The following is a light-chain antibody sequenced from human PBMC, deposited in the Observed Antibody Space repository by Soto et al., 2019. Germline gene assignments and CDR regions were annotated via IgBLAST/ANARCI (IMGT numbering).Light chain of an antibody. V-gene: IGLV6-57*01. J-gene: IGLJ1*01. CDR2: EDN. CDR1: SGTIASNY. Sequence: NFMLTQPHSVSESPGKTVTISCTRSSGTIASNYVQWYQQRPGSSPTTVIYEDNQRPSGFPDRFSGSIDSSSNSASLTISGLRTEDEADYYCQSYAGNDQRVFGTGTKVTVL. CDR3: QSYAGNDQRV.